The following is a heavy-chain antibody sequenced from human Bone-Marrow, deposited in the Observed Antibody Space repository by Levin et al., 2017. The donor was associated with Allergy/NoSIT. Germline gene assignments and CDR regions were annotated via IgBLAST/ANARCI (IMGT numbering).Heavy chain of an antibody. CDR3: ARIALRWQLVYYFDY. J-gene: IGHJ4*02. V-gene: IGHV3-33*01. D-gene: IGHD6-13*01. Sequence: GESLKISCAASGFTFSSYGMHWVRQAPGKGLEWVAVIWYDGSNKYYADSVKGRFTISRDNSKNTLYLQMNSLRAEDTAVYYCARIALRWQLVYYFDYWGQGTLVTVSS. CDR2: IWYDGSNK. CDR1: GFTFSSYG.